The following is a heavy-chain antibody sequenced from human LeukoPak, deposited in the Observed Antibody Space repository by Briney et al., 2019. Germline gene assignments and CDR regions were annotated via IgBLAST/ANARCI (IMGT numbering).Heavy chain of an antibody. J-gene: IGHJ5*02. CDR2: IYTSGSA. D-gene: IGHD3-10*01. CDR3: ARESGSYYSSNNWFDP. Sequence: KTSETLSLTCTVSGGSISSGSYYWSWIRQPAGKGLEWIGRIYTSGSAHYNPSLKSRVTISVDTSKNQFSLKLSSVTAADTAVYYCARESGSYYSSNNWFDPWGQGTLVTVSS. V-gene: IGHV4-61*02. CDR1: GGSISSGSYY.